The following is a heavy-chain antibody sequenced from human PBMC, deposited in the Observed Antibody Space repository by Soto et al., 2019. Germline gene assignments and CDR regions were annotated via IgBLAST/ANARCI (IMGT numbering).Heavy chain of an antibody. J-gene: IGHJ4*02. CDR1: GFTFSSYA. CDR3: AREVESPDDSSGYIDY. D-gene: IGHD3-22*01. V-gene: IGHV3-30-3*01. Sequence: PLGGSLRLSYAASGFTFSSYAMHWVRQAPGKGLEWVAVISYDGSNKYYADSVKGRFTISRDNSKNTLYLQMNSLRAEDTAVYYCAREVESPDDSSGYIDYWGQGTLVTVSS. CDR2: ISYDGSNK.